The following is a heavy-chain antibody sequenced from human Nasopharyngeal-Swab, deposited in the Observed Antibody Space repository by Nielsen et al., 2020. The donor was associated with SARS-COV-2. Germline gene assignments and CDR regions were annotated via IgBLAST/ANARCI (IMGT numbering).Heavy chain of an antibody. J-gene: IGHJ4*02. Sequence: SETLSLTCTVSGDSISRSDDYWGWISQTPGKELEWIVSTYRSGSGSAYYNPSLKSRVTISIVPSKNLFSLNLKSVTAADTAVYYCARIIRRRGWYSHVDYWGQGTLVTVSS. CDR1: GDSISRSDDY. D-gene: IGHD6-19*01. V-gene: IGHV4-39*07. CDR3: ARIIRRRGWYSHVDY. CDR2: TYRSGSGSA.